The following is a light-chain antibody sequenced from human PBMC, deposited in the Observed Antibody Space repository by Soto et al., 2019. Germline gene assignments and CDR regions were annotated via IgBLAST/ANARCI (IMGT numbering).Light chain of an antibody. CDR3: QQLNSYPLT. Sequence: DIQLTQSPSSLSASVGDRVTITCRASESVTIWLAWYQQKPGKAPRLLIYDASTLEGGVPSRFSASGSGTEFTLTISSLQPDDFATYYCQQLNSYPLTFGGGTKVEIK. V-gene: IGKV1-5*01. J-gene: IGKJ4*01. CDR1: ESVTIW. CDR2: DAS.